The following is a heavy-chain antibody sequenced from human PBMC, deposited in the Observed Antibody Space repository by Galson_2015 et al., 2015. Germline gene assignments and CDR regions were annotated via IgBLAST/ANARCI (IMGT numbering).Heavy chain of an antibody. V-gene: IGHV1-2*06. CDR3: ARIVHCSGGNCLCY. CDR2: INPTSGGT. CDR1: GYTFTGYY. J-gene: IGHJ4*02. D-gene: IGHD2-15*01. Sequence: SVKVSCKASGYTFTGYYMHWVRQAPGQGLEWMGRINPTSGGTNYAQKFQGRVTMTRDKSISTGYMELSRLRSDDTAVYYCARIVHCSGGNCLCYWGQGTLVTVSS.